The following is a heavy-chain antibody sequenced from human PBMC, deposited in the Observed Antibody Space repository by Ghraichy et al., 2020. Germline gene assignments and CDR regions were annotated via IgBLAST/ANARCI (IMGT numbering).Heavy chain of an antibody. CDR1: GFTVSSNY. D-gene: IGHD6-13*01. J-gene: IGHJ2*01. V-gene: IGHV3-53*01. CDR3: ARDLYSSSVWYFDL. Sequence: GESLNISCAASGFTVSSNYMSWVRQAPGKGLEWVSVIYSGGSTYYADSVKGRFTISRDNSKNTLYLQMNSLRAEDTAVYYCARDLYSSSVWYFDLWGRGTLVTLSS. CDR2: IYSGGST.